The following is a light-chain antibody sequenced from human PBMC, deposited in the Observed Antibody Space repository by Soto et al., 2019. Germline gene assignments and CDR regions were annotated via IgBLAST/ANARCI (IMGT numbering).Light chain of an antibody. CDR3: QQYNNWHPLT. Sequence: EIVMTHSPGTLSVSPGERATLSFSASQSVSINLAWYQQKPGQAPRLLIYDASTRATGIPARFSGSGSGTEFTLTISSLQSKDFAVYYCQQYNNWHPLTFGGGTKV. V-gene: IGKV3D-15*01. J-gene: IGKJ4*01. CDR1: QSVSIN. CDR2: DAS.